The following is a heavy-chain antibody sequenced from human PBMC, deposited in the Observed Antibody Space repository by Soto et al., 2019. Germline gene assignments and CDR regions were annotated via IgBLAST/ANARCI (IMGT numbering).Heavy chain of an antibody. D-gene: IGHD1-7*01. Sequence: GGSLRLSCAASGFTFSDYYMSWIRQAPGKGLEWVSCINGDGSSTSYADSVKGRFTISRDNAKNMLYLQVNSLRADDTAVYYCAGSPGLSRISGTTLGAWGQGTLVTVSS. CDR1: GFTFSDYY. CDR3: AGSPGLSRISGTTLGA. V-gene: IGHV3-74*01. J-gene: IGHJ5*01. CDR2: INGDGSST.